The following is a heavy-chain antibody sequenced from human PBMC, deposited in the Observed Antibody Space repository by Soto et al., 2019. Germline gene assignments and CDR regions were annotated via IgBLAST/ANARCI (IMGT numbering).Heavy chain of an antibody. CDR2: IFHNGNT. J-gene: IGHJ6*01. V-gene: IGHV4-4*02. CDR1: GGSISSSNW. CDR3: ARRIYAMDV. Sequence: QVQLQESGPGLVKPSGTLSLTCAVSGGSISSSNWWSWVRQPPGKGLEWMGEIFHNGNTYSNASLTGRVTMSVDHSKNQFSLNLNSVTAAATAVYYCARRIYAMDVWGRWTTVTVSS.